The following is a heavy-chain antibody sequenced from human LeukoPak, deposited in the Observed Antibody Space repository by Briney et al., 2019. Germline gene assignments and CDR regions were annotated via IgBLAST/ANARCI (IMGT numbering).Heavy chain of an antibody. V-gene: IGHV3-23*01. J-gene: IGHJ4*02. CDR1: GFTFSSYA. CDR2: ISGSGGST. D-gene: IGHD3-10*01. CDR3: ARPMGTYYYGSGSYEVEF. Sequence: GGSLRLSCAASGFTFSSYAMSWVRQAPGKGLEWVSAISGSGGSTYYADSVKGRFTISRDNAKNSLYLQMNSLRAEDTAVYYCARPMGTYYYGSGSYEVEFWGQGTLVTVSS.